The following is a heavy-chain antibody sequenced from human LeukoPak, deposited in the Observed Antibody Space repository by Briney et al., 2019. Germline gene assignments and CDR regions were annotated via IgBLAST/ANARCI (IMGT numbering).Heavy chain of an antibody. CDR1: GFTFSSYA. J-gene: IGHJ4*02. CDR2: ISGSGGST. D-gene: IGHD4-17*01. V-gene: IGHV3-23*01. CDR3: AKTYGDYIHRPLDY. Sequence: GGSLRLSCAASGFTFSSYAMSSVRQAPGRGLEWVSGISGSGGSTSYADSVKGRFTISRDISKNTLYLQMNSLRAEDTAVYFCAKTYGDYIHRPLDYWGQGTLVTVSS.